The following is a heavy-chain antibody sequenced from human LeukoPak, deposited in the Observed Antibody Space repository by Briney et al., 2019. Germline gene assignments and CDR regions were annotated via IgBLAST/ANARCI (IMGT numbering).Heavy chain of an antibody. D-gene: IGHD1-7*01. V-gene: IGHV4-30-4*01. CDR1: GGSISSGDYY. J-gene: IGHJ4*02. CDR3: AREYNWNYGQIDC. Sequence: PSQTLSLTCTVSGGSISSGDYYWSWIRQPPGKGLEWIGYIYYSGSTYYNPSLKSRVTISVDTSKNQFSLKLSSVTAADTAVYYCAREYNWNYGQIDCWGQGTLVTVSS. CDR2: IYYSGST.